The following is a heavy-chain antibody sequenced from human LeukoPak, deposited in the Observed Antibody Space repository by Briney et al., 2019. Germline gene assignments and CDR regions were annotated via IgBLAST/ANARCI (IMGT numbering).Heavy chain of an antibody. Sequence: PGGSLRLSCTASGFTFSSYWMSWVRQAPGKGLEWVVNIKQDGSEKYYVDSVKGRFTISRDNAKNSLYLQMNSLRAEDTAVYYCARVKSTSVAFDIWGQGTMVTVSS. V-gene: IGHV3-7*01. D-gene: IGHD2-2*01. CDR2: IKQDGSEK. J-gene: IGHJ3*02. CDR3: ARVKSTSVAFDI. CDR1: GFTFSSYW.